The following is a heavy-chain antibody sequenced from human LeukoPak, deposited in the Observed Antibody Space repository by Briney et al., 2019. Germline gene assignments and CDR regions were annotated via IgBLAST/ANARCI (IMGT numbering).Heavy chain of an antibody. CDR2: ISYDGSDK. D-gene: IGHD6-19*01. J-gene: IGHJ4*02. V-gene: IGHV3-30*18. CDR3: AKDLSSGWALDY. Sequence: GGSLRLSCAASGFIFSSNGKHWVRQAPGKGLEWVAVISYDGSDKYYADSVKGRFTISGDNSQNTLYLQMNSLRAEDTAVYYCAKDLSSGWALDYWGQGTLVTVSS. CDR1: GFIFSSNG.